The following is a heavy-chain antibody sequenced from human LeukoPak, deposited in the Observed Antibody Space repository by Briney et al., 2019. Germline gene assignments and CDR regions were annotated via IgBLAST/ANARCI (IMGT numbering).Heavy chain of an antibody. CDR2: IYPGDSDA. J-gene: IGHJ4*02. Sequence: RGESLKISCKGSGYSFTSYWIGWVRQMPGKGQKLVGIIYPGDSDARYSPSFQGQVTISADKSISTAYLQWSSLKASDTAMYYCARRRDLYSGSYYPFDYWGQGTLVTVSS. D-gene: IGHD1-26*01. CDR1: GYSFTSYW. V-gene: IGHV5-51*01. CDR3: ARRRDLYSGSYYPFDY.